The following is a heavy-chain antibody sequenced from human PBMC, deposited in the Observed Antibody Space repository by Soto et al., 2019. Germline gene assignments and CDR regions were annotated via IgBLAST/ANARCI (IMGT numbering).Heavy chain of an antibody. J-gene: IGHJ3*02. CDR2: IYPGDSDT. V-gene: IGHV5-51*01. D-gene: IGHD3-22*01. Sequence: GESLKISCKGSGYSFTSYWIGWVRQMPGKGLEWMGIIYPGDSDTRYSPSFQGQVTISADKSISTAYLQWSSLKASDTAMYYCARLLTYYYDSSGYSAAFDIWGQGTMVTVSS. CDR3: ARLLTYYYDSSGYSAAFDI. CDR1: GYSFTSYW.